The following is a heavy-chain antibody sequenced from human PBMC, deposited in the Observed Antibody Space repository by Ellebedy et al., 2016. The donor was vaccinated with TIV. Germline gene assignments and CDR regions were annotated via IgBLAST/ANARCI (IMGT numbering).Heavy chain of an antibody. Sequence: SETLSLTXSVSDGSINSDNSFWVWIRQSPGKGLEWIASVHYSGSTYYNPSLKSRVTMSVDTSRNQFSLTLTSVTAADTAVYYCGRDPTTDFYGAAPDVWGQGTSVTVSS. CDR3: GRDPTTDFYGAAPDV. V-gene: IGHV4-39*07. D-gene: IGHD2/OR15-2a*01. CDR1: DGSINSDNSF. CDR2: VHYSGST. J-gene: IGHJ6*02.